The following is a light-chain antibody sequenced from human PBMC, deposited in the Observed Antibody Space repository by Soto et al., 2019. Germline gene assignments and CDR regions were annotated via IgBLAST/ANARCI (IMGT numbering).Light chain of an antibody. J-gene: IGKJ3*01. CDR1: QRLFSF. CDR3: QQTYSAPFT. V-gene: IGKV1-39*01. CDR2: TAY. Sequence: DIQMTQSTSSLSASVGDSVTLTCRASQRLFSFLNWYQQAPGRAPKLLISTAYKLQSGVPSRFSGSESGTEFTLTISSLQPEDFAIYFCQQTYSAPFTFGPGTKVDVK.